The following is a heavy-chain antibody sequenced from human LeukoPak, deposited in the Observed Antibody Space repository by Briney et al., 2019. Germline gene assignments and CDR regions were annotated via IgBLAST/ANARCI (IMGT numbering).Heavy chain of an antibody. CDR3: ATKFIVAAGYFEY. Sequence: GGSLRLSCATSGFTFISYWMSWVRQAPGKGLEWVANIKQDGSEKYYVDFVKGRFTISRDNAKNSVYLQMNSLRAEDTAVYYCATKFIVAAGYFEYWGQGTLVTVSS. CDR1: GFTFISYW. V-gene: IGHV3-7*01. D-gene: IGHD6-13*01. CDR2: IKQDGSEK. J-gene: IGHJ4*02.